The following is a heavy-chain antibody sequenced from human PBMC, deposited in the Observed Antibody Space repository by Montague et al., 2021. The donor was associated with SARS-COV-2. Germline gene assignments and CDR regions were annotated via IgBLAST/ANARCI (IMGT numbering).Heavy chain of an antibody. V-gene: IGHV3-30-3*01. D-gene: IGHD3-9*01. Sequence: SLRLSCAASGFTFSSYAMHWVRQAPGKELEWVAVISYDGSNKYYADSVKGRFTISRDNSKNTLYLQMNSLRAEDTAVYYCAREARYFDWLPSLYYYYGMDVWGQGTTVTVSS. J-gene: IGHJ6*02. CDR3: AREARYFDWLPSLYYYYGMDV. CDR1: GFTFSSYA. CDR2: ISYDGSNK.